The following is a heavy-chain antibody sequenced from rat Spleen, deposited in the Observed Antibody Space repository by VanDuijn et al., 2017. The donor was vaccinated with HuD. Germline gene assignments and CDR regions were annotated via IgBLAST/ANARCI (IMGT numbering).Heavy chain of an antibody. J-gene: IGHJ2*01. CDR1: GFTFSNYY. Sequence: EVQLVESGGGLVQPGRSMKLSCAASGFTFSNYYMAWVRQAPTKGLEWVASIRTGGGNTYYRDSVKGRFTISRDNAKSTLYLQMDSLRSEDTATYYCARRHYGYRYWGQGVMVTVSS. CDR3: ARRHYGYRY. D-gene: IGHD1-7*01. V-gene: IGHV5-25*01. CDR2: IRTGGGNT.